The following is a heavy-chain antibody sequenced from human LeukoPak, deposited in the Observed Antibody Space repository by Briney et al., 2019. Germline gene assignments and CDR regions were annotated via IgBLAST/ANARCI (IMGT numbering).Heavy chain of an antibody. CDR1: GGSISSGGYY. V-gene: IGHV4-31*03. CDR2: IYYSGST. J-gene: IGHJ4*02. Sequence: PSQTLSLTCTVSGGSISSGGYYWSWIRQHPGKGLEWIGYIYYSGSTYYNPSLKSRVTISVDTSKNQFSLKLSSVTAADTAVYHCARVNYYDSSGFDYWGQGTLVTVSS. CDR3: ARVNYYDSSGFDY. D-gene: IGHD3-22*01.